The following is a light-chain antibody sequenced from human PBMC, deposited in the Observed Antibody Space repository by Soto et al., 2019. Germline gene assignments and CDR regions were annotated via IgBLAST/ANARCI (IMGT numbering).Light chain of an antibody. V-gene: IGLV2-8*01. CDR2: EVS. CDR1: SSDVGGYDY. CDR3: TSYAGNNNFCV. J-gene: IGLJ1*01. Sequence: QSVLTQPPSASWSPGQSVTISCIGTSSDVGGYDYVSWYQQHPGKAPKLIISEVSKRPSGVPDRFSGSKSGNTASLTVSGLQAEDEADYYCTSYAGNNNFCVFGTGTKVTVL.